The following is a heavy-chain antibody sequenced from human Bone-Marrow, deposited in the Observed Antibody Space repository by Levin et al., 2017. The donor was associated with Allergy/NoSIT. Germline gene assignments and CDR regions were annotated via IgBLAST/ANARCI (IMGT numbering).Heavy chain of an antibody. J-gene: IGHJ3*01. CDR3: ATAGRTSGYADAFEF. CDR1: TSTFSRYV. Sequence: GGSLRLSCVASTSTFSRYVLHWVRQAPGKGLEWVAVISHDETSEAFAESVKGRFTISKDNSKKMLYLQMNSLREEDTAMYYCATAGRTSGYADAFEFWGQGTMVTVSS. V-gene: IGHV3-30*04. CDR2: ISHDETSE. D-gene: IGHD3-22*01.